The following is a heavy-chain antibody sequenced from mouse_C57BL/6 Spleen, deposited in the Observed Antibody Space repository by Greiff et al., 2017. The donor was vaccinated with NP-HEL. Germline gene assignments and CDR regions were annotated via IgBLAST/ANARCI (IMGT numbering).Heavy chain of an antibody. CDR3: AREDSSGIDY. CDR2: IDPEDGET. D-gene: IGHD3-2*02. CDR1: GFNIKDYY. V-gene: IGHV14-2*01. J-gene: IGHJ2*01. Sequence: EVQLQQSGAELVKPGASVKLSCTASGFNIKDYYMHWVKQRTEQGLEWIGRIDPEDGETKYAPKFQGKATITADTSSNTADLQLSSLSSEDTAVYDCAREDSSGIDYWGQGTTLTGSS.